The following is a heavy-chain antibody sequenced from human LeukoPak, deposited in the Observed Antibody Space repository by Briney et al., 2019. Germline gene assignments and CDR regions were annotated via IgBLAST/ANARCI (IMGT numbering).Heavy chain of an antibody. V-gene: IGHV1-2*02. CDR3: AREGDTSVTGAFDI. Sequence: ASVKVSCKASEYTFTGYYMHWVRQAPGQGLEWMGWINPNSGDTNYAQKLRGRVTVTRDTSIGTAYMELSRLRSDDTAVYYCAREGDTSVTGAFDIWGQGTMVTVSS. CDR1: EYTFTGYY. D-gene: IGHD1-26*01. CDR2: INPNSGDT. J-gene: IGHJ3*02.